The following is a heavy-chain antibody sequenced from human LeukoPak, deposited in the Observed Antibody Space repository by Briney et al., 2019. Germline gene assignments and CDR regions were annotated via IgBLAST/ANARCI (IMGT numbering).Heavy chain of an antibody. CDR1: GGSISSYY. CDR2: IYYTGST. V-gene: IGHV4-59*01. D-gene: IGHD1-7*01. J-gene: IGHJ5*02. CDR3: ARVANWNYGFDP. Sequence: SETLSLTCTVSGGSISSYYWSWIRQPPEKGLEWIAYIYYTGSTNYDPSLKSRVTISVDTSKNQSSLRVSSVTAADTAVYYCARVANWNYGFDPWGQGTLVTVSS.